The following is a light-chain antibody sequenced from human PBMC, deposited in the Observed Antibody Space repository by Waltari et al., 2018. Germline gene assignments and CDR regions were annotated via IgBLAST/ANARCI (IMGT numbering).Light chain of an antibody. CDR2: DAS. V-gene: IGKV1-39*01. CDR1: RGIDSY. Sequence: RASRGIDSYLNWYQHRPGRAPKLLIYDASTLQREVPTRFSGGGIGTDFTLTINNLQPEDFATYFCQQSYSPPFTFGQGTRLEI. J-gene: IGKJ5*01. CDR3: QQSYSPPFT.